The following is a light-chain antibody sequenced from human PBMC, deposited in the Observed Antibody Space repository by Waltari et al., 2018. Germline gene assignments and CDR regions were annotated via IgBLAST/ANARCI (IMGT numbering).Light chain of an antibody. V-gene: IGKV4-1*01. J-gene: IGKJ3*01. CDR2: WAS. Sequence: DIVVTQSPDTLSVSLGERATINCKTSQSVLYTSNNKNYLAWYQQKPGHPPKLLIYWASTRDSGVPDRFIGSGSGTDFTLTISSLEPEDFAVYYCQQRPTFGPGTKVDIK. CDR1: QSVLYTSNNKNY. CDR3: QQRPT.